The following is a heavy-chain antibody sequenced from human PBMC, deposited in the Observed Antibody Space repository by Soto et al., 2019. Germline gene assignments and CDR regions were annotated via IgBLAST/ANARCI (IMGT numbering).Heavy chain of an antibody. CDR3: ATSHTSISVTGSGRAWGY. D-gene: IGHD6-19*01. CDR1: GYTFTDYT. J-gene: IGHJ4*02. Sequence: GASVKVSCKASGYTFTDYTMQWGRQAPRQSPEWVGWIHTDSGNTKYAQNFQDRVTITRDTSASTAYLELSSLISEDTAVYFCATSHTSISVTGSGRAWGYWGQGTLVTVSS. V-gene: IGHV1-3*04. CDR2: IHTDSGNT.